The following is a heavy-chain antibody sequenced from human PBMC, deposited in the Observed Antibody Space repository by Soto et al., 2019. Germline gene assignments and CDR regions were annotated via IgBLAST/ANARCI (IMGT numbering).Heavy chain of an antibody. CDR1: GYTFTSYG. Sequence: ASVKVSCKASGYTFTSYGISWVRQAPGQGLEWMGWISAYNGNTNYAQKLQGRVTMTTDTSTSTAYMELRSLRSDDTAVYYCARDRPGVFGVVINPTFDYWGQGTLVTVSS. CDR3: ARDRPGVFGVVINPTFDY. J-gene: IGHJ4*02. D-gene: IGHD3-3*01. V-gene: IGHV1-18*01. CDR2: ISAYNGNT.